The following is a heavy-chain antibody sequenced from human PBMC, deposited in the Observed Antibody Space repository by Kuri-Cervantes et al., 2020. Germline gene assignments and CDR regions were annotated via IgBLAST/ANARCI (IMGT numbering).Heavy chain of an antibody. D-gene: IGHD2-15*01. CDR1: GFTFSSYG. J-gene: IGHJ6*02. CDR2: ISYDGSNK. V-gene: IGHV3-30*03. Sequence: GGSLRLSCAASGFTFSSYGMHWVRQAPGKGLEWVAVISYDGSNKYYADSVKGRFTISRDNSKNTLYLQMNSLRAEDTAVYYCARDKVVVVVAATYYYYGMDVWGQGTTVTVSS. CDR3: ARDKVVVVVAATYYYYGMDV.